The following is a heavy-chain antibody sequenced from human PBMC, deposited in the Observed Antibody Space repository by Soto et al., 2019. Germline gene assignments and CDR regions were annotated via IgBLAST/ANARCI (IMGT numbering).Heavy chain of an antibody. D-gene: IGHD6-25*01. Sequence: SETLSLTCTVSGGSVTNSSYYWGWIRQSPGKGLEWIGSVYYRGRSYSKSSVKSRVTISVDTSKNRFSPSLNSVTASDTAVYCWVIQRPPVPNQAYLNYWGPGGLGT. V-gene: IGHV4-39*01. CDR2: VYYRGRS. CDR1: GGSVTNSSYY. J-gene: IGHJ4*02. CDR3: VIQRPPVPNQAYLNY.